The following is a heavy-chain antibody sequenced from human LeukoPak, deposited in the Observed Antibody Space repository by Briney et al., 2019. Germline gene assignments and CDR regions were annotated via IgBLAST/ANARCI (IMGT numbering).Heavy chain of an antibody. V-gene: IGHV1-2*02. Sequence: ASVKVSCKTSGYTFVGNHLHWVRQAPGQGPESMGGINPNTGGTNYAQKFQGRVTMTRDTSISTVYMELTRLRFDDTAVHFCARPYDYLWGSYRNAASEISSQPTIVTVPS. CDR3: ARPYDYLWGSYRNAASEI. J-gene: IGHJ3*02. CDR1: GYTFVGNH. CDR2: INPNTGGT. D-gene: IGHD3-16*02.